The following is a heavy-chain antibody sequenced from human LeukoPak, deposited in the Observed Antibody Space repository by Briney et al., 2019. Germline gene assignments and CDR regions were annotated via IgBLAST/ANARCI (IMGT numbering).Heavy chain of an antibody. Sequence: ASVKVSCKASGGTFSSYAISWVRRAPGQGLEWMGGIIPIFGTANYAQKFQGRVTITADKSTSTAYMELSSLRSEDTAVYYCARGFLYYYDSSGYLDYWGQGTLVTVSS. CDR2: IIPIFGTA. D-gene: IGHD3-22*01. J-gene: IGHJ4*02. V-gene: IGHV1-69*06. CDR3: ARGFLYYYDSSGYLDY. CDR1: GGTFSSYA.